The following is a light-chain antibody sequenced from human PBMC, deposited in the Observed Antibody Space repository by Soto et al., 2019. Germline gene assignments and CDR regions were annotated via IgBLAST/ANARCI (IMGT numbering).Light chain of an antibody. CDR2: EVN. J-gene: IGLJ3*02. CDR3: SSYTSISTVV. V-gene: IGLV2-14*01. CDR1: SGDVGGYKY. Sequence: QSALTQPASVSGSPGQSITISCTGTSGDVGGYKYVSWYQQHPGKAPKLMIYEVNNRPSGVSNRFSGSKSGNTASLTISGLQAEDEADYYCSSYTSISTVVFGGGTQLTVL.